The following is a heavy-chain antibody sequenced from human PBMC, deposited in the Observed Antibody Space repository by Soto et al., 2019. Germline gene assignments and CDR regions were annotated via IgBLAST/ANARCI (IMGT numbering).Heavy chain of an antibody. D-gene: IGHD3-22*01. CDR2: INPNSGGT. J-gene: IGHJ4*02. V-gene: IGHV1-2*02. CDR3: AREGNDISGYYYFDY. Sequence: ASVKVSCKASGYTFTGYYIHWVRQAPGQGLEWMGWINPNSGGTNYAQKFQGRVTMTRDTSSSTAYMELSRLRSDDTAVYYCAREGNDISGYYYFDYWGQGALVTVSS. CDR1: GYTFTGYY.